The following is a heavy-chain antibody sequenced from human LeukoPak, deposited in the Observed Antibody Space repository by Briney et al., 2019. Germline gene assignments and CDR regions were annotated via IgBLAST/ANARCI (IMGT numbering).Heavy chain of an antibody. CDR1: GGSITTNNYY. CDR3: GSHSPGYIYGFLY. Sequence: SETLSLTCTVSGGSITTNNYYWDWLRQPPGKGLEWIGSINYSGNTYYNPSLKSRVTISVDTSKNQFSLKLSPMTAADTAVYFCGSHSPGYIYGFLYWGQGTLVTVSS. V-gene: IGHV4-39*01. D-gene: IGHD5-18*01. J-gene: IGHJ4*02. CDR2: INYSGNT.